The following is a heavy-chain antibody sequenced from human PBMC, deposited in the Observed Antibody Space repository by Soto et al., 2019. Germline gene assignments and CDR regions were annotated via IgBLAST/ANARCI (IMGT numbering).Heavy chain of an antibody. V-gene: IGHV1-69*06. J-gene: IGHJ5*02. CDR3: AGGFMVRGGDAWFDT. CDR1: EGTFSTHA. D-gene: IGHD3-10*01. Sequence: QVQLEQSGAEVKKPGSSVKVSCKASEGTFSTHAISWVRQAPEEGLEWMGGIIPLFGTTNYAQKFQGRVTIIAEKSTSTVSMELISLRSEDTAIYYCAGGFMVRGGDAWFDTWGQGTLVTVSS. CDR2: IIPLFGTT.